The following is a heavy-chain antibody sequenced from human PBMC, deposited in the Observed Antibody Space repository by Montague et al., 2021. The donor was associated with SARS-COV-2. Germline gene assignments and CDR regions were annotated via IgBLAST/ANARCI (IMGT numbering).Heavy chain of an antibody. CDR2: TYYRSKWYN. Sequence: CAISGDSVSSNIATWNWIRQSPSLDLEWLGMTYYRSKWYNDYAESVKSRITIDPDTSKHQFSLHLNSVTPEDMAVYYCARIPVGSKYYFDFWGQGTLVTVSS. CDR1: GDSVSSNIAT. CDR3: ARIPVGSKYYFDF. V-gene: IGHV6-1*01. J-gene: IGHJ4*02. D-gene: IGHD2-2*01.